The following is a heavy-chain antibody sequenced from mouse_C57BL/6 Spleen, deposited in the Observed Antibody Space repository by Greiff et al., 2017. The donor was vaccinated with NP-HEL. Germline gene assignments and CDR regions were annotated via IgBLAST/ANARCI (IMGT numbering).Heavy chain of an antibody. CDR3: SVTTVVDYSDYDGFAY. D-gene: IGHD2-4*01. Sequence: VQLQQSGPELVKPGASVKISCKASGYAFSSSWMNWVKQRPGKGLEWIGRIYPGDGDTNYNGKFTGKATLTADKSSSTAYMQLSSLTAEDSAVYFCSVTTVVDYSDYDGFAYWGQGTLVTVSA. CDR2: IYPGDGDT. V-gene: IGHV1-82*01. J-gene: IGHJ3*01. CDR1: GYAFSSSW.